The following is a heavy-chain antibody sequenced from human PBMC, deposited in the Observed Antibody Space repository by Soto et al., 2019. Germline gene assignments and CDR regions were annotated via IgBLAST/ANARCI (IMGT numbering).Heavy chain of an antibody. CDR2: IFWDDDK. V-gene: IGHV2-5*02. D-gene: IGHD3-3*01. Sequence: ESGPTLVNATQTLTLTCTFSGFSLSTSGVAVGWIRQAPRKAPEWLAFIFWDDDKRYSPSLENRLTITKDTSKNQVVLTMTNMCTVDTATYYCAPIFDFWCGYYFCYCGRGPLVTVCS. J-gene: IGHJ4*02. CDR1: GFSLSTSGVA. CDR3: APIFDFWCGYYFCY.